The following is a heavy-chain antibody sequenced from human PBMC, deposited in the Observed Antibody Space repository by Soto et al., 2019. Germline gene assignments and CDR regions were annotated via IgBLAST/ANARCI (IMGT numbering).Heavy chain of an antibody. CDR3: ARGDTALSYWYFDL. V-gene: IGHV5-10-1*01. CDR1: GYSFTSHW. D-gene: IGHD5-18*01. J-gene: IGHJ2*01. CDR2: IDPSDSYT. Sequence: EVQLVQSGAEVKKPGESLRISCQGSGYSFTSHWISWVRQMPGKGLGWMGRIDPSDSYTSYSPSFQGHVTITADKSISTAYLQWSSLQASDTAMYYCARGDTALSYWYFDLWGRGTLVTVSS.